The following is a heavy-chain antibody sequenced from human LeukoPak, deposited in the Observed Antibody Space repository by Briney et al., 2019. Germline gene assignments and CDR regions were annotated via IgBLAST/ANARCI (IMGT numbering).Heavy chain of an antibody. Sequence: SETLSLTCTVSGGSISSGGYYWSWIRQPPGKGLEWIGYIYYSGSTNYNPSLKSRVTISVDTSKNQFSLKLSSVTAADTAVYYCARAAIAAAGIRPYYYYYYMDVWGKGTTVTVSS. CDR3: ARAAIAAAGIRPYYYYYYMDV. CDR2: IYYSGST. D-gene: IGHD6-13*01. CDR1: GGSISSGGYY. J-gene: IGHJ6*03. V-gene: IGHV4-61*08.